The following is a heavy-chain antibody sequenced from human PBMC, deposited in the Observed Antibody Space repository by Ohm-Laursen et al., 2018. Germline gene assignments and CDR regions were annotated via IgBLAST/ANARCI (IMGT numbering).Heavy chain of an antibody. J-gene: IGHJ6*02. CDR1: GYTFNSYG. CDR3: ARVGLDYYYYYGMDI. D-gene: IGHD3-3*01. Sequence: ASVKVSCKSSGYTFNSYGISWVRQAPGQGLEWMGWINPNSGGTNYAQKFQGRVTMTRDTSISTAYMELSSLRSDDTAVYYCARVGLDYYYYYGMDIWGQGTTVTVSS. V-gene: IGHV1-2*02. CDR2: INPNSGGT.